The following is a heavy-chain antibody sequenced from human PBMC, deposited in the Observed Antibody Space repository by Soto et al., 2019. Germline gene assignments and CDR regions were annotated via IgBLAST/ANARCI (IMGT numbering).Heavy chain of an antibody. CDR3: TTDAGYYDSSGLDY. CDR1: GFTFSNAW. V-gene: IGHV3-15*01. J-gene: IGHJ4*02. D-gene: IGHD3-22*01. Sequence: GGSLRLSCAASGFTFSNAWMSWVRQAPGKGLEWVGRIKSKTDGGTTDYAAPVKGRFTISRDDSKDTLYLQMNSLKTEDTAVYYCTTDAGYYDSSGLDYWGQGTLVTVSS. CDR2: IKSKTDGGTT.